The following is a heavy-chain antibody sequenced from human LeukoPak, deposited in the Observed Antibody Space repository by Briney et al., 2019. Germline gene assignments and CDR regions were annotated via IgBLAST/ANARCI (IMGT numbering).Heavy chain of an antibody. J-gene: IGHJ4*02. CDR2: IYSDNT. CDR1: GFTFSSNS. V-gene: IGHV3-53*01. CDR3: ARQIEMATIMGSGFDY. D-gene: IGHD5-24*01. Sequence: GGSLRLSCTVSGFTFSSNSMSWVRQAPGKGLEWVSFIYSDNTHYSYSVKGRFTISRDNSKNTLYLQMNSLRAEDTAVYYCARQIEMATIMGSGFDYWGQGTLVTVSS.